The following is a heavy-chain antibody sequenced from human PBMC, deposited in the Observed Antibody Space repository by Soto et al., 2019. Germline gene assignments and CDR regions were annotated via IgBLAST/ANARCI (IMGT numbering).Heavy chain of an antibody. CDR1: GASISSGSW. Sequence: QVHLHESGPGLVKPSGTLSLTCAVSGASISSGSWWSWVRQPPGKGLEWIGEIFHDGSTNYNPSLKSRVTMSVDKSKNYFSLELTSVTAADTALYYCARDEYNDSSDWGQGTLVTVSS. D-gene: IGHD1-1*01. V-gene: IGHV4-4*02. J-gene: IGHJ4*02. CDR3: ARDEYNDSSD. CDR2: IFHDGST.